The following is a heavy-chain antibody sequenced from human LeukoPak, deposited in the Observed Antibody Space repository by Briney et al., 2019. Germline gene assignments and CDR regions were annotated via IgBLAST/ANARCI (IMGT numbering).Heavy chain of an antibody. CDR2: IRYDGSNK. CDR1: GFTFNTYA. Sequence: GGSLRLSCAASGFTFNTYAMHWVRRPPGKGLEWVAFIRYDGSNKYYADSVKGRFTISRDNSKNTLYLQMNSLRAEDTAVYYCAKDRTRELTAFDYWGQGTLVTVSS. D-gene: IGHD1-7*01. CDR3: AKDRTRELTAFDY. V-gene: IGHV3-30*02. J-gene: IGHJ4*02.